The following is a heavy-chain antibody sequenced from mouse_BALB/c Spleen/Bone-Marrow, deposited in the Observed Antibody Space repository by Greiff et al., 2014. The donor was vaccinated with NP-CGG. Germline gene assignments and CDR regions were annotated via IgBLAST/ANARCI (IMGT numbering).Heavy chain of an antibody. CDR1: GYTFSRYW. V-gene: IGHV1-9*01. J-gene: IGHJ1*01. CDR3: ARWGYGSSYVGYFDV. CDR2: ILPGCGST. Sequence: VQLQQSGAELMKPGASVKISCKATGYTFSRYWIEWVKQRPGHGLEWIGEILPGCGSTNYNEKFKGKATFTADTSSNTAYMQLSSLTSEDSAVYYCARWGYGSSYVGYFDVWGAGTTVTVSS. D-gene: IGHD1-1*01.